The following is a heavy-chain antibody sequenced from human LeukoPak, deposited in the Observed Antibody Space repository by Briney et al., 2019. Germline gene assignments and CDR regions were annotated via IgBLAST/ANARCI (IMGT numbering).Heavy chain of an antibody. V-gene: IGHV4-39*07. CDR3: ARVGPRHGKRAVAAVYYFDY. J-gene: IGHJ4*02. D-gene: IGHD6-19*01. Sequence: PSENLSLTCTVSGGSISSSSYYWGWIRQPPGKGLEWIGSIYYSGSTYYNPSLKSRVTISVDTSKNQFSLKLSSVTAADTAVYYCARVGPRHGKRAVAAVYYFDYWGQGTLVTVSS. CDR1: GGSISSSSYY. CDR2: IYYSGST.